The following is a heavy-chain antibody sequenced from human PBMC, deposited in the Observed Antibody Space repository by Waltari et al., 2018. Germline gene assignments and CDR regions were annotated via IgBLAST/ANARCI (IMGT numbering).Heavy chain of an antibody. D-gene: IGHD3-3*01. V-gene: IGHV4-38-2*01. CDR3: ARAITPGYYDFWSGYYRGFYFDY. CDR2: IYHSGST. J-gene: IGHJ4*02. CDR1: GYSISSGYY. Sequence: QVQLQESGQGLVKPSETLSLTCAVSGYSISSGYYWGWIRQPPGKGLEWIGSIYHSGSTYYNPSLKSRVTISVDTSKNQFSLKLSSVTAADTAVYYCARAITPGYYDFWSGYYRGFYFDYWGQGNLVTVSS.